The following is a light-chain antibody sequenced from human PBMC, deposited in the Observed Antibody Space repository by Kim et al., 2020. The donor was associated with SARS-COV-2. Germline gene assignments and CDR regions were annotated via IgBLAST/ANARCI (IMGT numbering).Light chain of an antibody. Sequence: ATLSCRTSRSLTSRHLAWYQQKAGQAPRLLIYGASNRATGVPDRFSGSGSETDFTLTISRLEPEDFAVYFCQQYGSSPLVTFGQGTRLEIK. CDR2: GAS. CDR3: QQYGSSPLVT. CDR1: RSLTSRH. J-gene: IGKJ5*01. V-gene: IGKV3-20*01.